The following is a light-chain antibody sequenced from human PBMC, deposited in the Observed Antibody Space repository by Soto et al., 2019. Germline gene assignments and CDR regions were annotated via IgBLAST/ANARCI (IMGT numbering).Light chain of an antibody. V-gene: IGLV2-8*01. Sequence: QSVLTQPPSASGSPGQSVTISCTGTSSDVGAYDYVSWYQQHPGKAPELIIYEVSQRPSGVPDRFSGSKSGNTASLTVSGLQAEDEADYYCCSYTRSGTLIFGTG. CDR3: CSYTRSGTLI. J-gene: IGLJ1*01. CDR1: SSDVGAYDY. CDR2: EVS.